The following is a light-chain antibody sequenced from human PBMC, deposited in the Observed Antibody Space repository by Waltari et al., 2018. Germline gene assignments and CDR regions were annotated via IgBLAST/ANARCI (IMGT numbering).Light chain of an antibody. CDR3: AAWDDSLHGHWV. V-gene: IGLV1-44*01. CDR2: RSD. CDR1: ASNIGGNV. Sequence: QSMLTQPPSASGTPGPRVTLSCSGSASNIGGNVVNWYQQAPGKAPKLLIYRSDHRPSGVPDRFSGSKSGTSASLAISGLLSDDEADYYCAAWDDSLHGHWVFGGGTKVTVL. J-gene: IGLJ3*02.